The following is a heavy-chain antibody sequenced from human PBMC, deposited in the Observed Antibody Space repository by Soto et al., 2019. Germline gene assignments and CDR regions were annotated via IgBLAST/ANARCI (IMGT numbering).Heavy chain of an antibody. CDR3: ARRGPGTYFDY. CDR1: GFTFNNYA. D-gene: IGHD6-13*01. CDR2: ISGSGGST. V-gene: IGHV3-23*01. J-gene: IGHJ4*02. Sequence: GGSLRLSCAASGFTFNNYAMRWVRQAPGKGLEWVSAISGSGGSTYYADSVKGRFTISRDNSKNTLYLQMNSLRAEDTAVYYCARRGPGTYFDYWGQGTLVTVPQ.